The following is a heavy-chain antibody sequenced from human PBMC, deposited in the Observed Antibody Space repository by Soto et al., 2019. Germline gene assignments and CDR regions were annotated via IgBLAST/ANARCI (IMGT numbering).Heavy chain of an antibody. CDR2: ISSSGSTI. CDR3: ARDGPYYDSSGYYRADAFDI. Sequence: PGGSLRLSCAASGFTFSDYYMSWIRQAPGKGLEWVSYISSSGSTIYYADSVKGRFTISRDNAKNSLYLQMNSLRAEDTAVYYCARDGPYYDSSGYYRADAFDIWGQGTMVTVSS. CDR1: GFTFSDYY. D-gene: IGHD3-22*01. V-gene: IGHV3-11*01. J-gene: IGHJ3*02.